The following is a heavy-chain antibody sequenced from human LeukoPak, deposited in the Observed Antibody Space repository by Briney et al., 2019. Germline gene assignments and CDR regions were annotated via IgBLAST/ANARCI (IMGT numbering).Heavy chain of an antibody. V-gene: IGHV3-9*01. CDR3: GRDNHGSVDY. CDR2: ISRSSGSI. J-gene: IGHJ4*02. D-gene: IGHD3-10*01. CDR1: GFTFDDYA. Sequence: GGSLRLSCAASGFTFDDYAMHWVRQAPGKGLEWVSGISRSSGSIDYADSVKGRFTISRDNAKNTLYLQMDSLRAEDTAVYYCGRDNHGSVDYWGQGSLVTVSS.